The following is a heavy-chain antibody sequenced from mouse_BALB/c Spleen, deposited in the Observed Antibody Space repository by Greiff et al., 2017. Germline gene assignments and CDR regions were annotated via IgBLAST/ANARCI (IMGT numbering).Heavy chain of an antibody. Sequence: EVQVVESGGGLVKPGGSLKLSCAASGFTFSSYAMSWVRQTPEKRLEWVASFSSGGSTYYPDSVKGRFTISRDNARNILYLQMSSLRSEDTAMYYCARGNYRYDRDYFDYWGQGTTLTVSS. CDR2: FSSGGST. V-gene: IGHV5-6-5*01. J-gene: IGHJ2*01. D-gene: IGHD2-14*01. CDR1: GFTFSSYA. CDR3: ARGNYRYDRDYFDY.